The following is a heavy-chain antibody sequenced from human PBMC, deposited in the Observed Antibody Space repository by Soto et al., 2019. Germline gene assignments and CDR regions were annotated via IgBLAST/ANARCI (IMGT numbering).Heavy chain of an antibody. Sequence: QITLKASGPTLVKPTQPLPLTCTFSGFSLSTSGVGVGWIRQPPGKALEWLALIYWDDDKRYSPSLKSRLTINKYTSKNQVVLTMTNMDPVDTATYYCAHTPSRYGGSPNWFDPWGQVTLVTVSS. CDR1: GFSLSTSGVG. CDR2: IYWDDDK. CDR3: AHTPSRYGGSPNWFDP. D-gene: IGHD4-17*01. J-gene: IGHJ5*02. V-gene: IGHV2-5*02.